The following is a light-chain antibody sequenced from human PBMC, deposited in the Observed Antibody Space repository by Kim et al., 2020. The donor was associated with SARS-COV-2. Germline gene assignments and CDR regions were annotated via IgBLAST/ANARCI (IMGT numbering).Light chain of an antibody. CDR1: SSNVGGYKY. Sequence: QSALTQPPSASGSPGRSVTISCTGTSSNVGGYKYVSWYQQHPGKAPKLIIYEVNKRPSGVPHRFSGSKSGNTASLTVSGLQAEDEADYYCGSYGDSNNLVFGGGTKVTVL. CDR2: EVN. V-gene: IGLV2-8*01. J-gene: IGLJ3*02. CDR3: GSYGDSNNLV.